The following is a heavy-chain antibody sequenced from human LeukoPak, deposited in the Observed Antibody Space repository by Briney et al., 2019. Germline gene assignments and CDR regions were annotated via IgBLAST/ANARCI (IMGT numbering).Heavy chain of an antibody. J-gene: IGHJ4*02. CDR3: ASPSYLLSFHYGDYLAFDY. Sequence: VSVSCKASGGTFSSYAISWVRQAPGQGVEWMGWISAYNSNTTSAPPLQARFPLPTATPTTTAYMELTSLRSDDPAVYYCASPSYLLSFHYGDYLAFDYWGQGTLVTVSS. V-gene: IGHV1-18*01. CDR2: ISAYNSNT. CDR1: GGTFSSYA. D-gene: IGHD4-17*01.